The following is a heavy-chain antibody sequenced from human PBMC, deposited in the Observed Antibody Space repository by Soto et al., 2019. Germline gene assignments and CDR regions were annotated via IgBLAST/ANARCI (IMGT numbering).Heavy chain of an antibody. V-gene: IGHV5-10-1*01. D-gene: IGHD4-4*01. CDR3: ARRNSNAYYYGMDV. Sequence: GESLKISCKGSGYSFTSYWISWVRQMPGKGLEWMGRIDPSDSYTNYSPSFQGHVTISADKSISTAYLQWSSLKASDTAMYYCARRNSNAYYYGMDVWGQGIKVTVSS. CDR1: GYSFTSYW. CDR2: IDPSDSYT. J-gene: IGHJ6*02.